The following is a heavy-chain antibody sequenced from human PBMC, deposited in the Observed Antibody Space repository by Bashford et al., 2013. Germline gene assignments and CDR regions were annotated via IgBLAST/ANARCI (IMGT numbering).Heavy chain of an antibody. CDR1: GFSFGDHA. Sequence: GSLRLSCAASGFSFGDHALTWVRQAPGKGLEWVALLWSDGSDEYYADSVKGRFTISRDNSQNTLYLQMNSLRPEDTAVYYCARDWDAYNWYWFFGLVGPWHPWSTVSS. V-gene: IGHV3-30*02. D-gene: IGHD5-24*01. J-gene: IGHJ2*01. CDR3: ARDWDAYNWYWFFGL. CDR2: LWSDGSDE.